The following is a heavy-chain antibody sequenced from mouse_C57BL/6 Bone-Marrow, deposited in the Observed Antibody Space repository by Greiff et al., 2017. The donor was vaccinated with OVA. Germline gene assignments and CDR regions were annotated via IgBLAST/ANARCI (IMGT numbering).Heavy chain of an antibody. CDR3: ARDYGSLDYAMDY. D-gene: IGHD1-1*01. Sequence: DVKLVESGGDLVKPGGSLKLSCAASGFTFSSYGMSWVRQTPDKRLEWVATISSGGSYTYYPDSVKGRFTISRDTAKNTLYLQMSSLKSEDTAMYYCARDYGSLDYAMDYWGQGTSVTVSS. CDR2: ISSGGSYT. CDR1: GFTFSSYG. J-gene: IGHJ4*01. V-gene: IGHV5-6*02.